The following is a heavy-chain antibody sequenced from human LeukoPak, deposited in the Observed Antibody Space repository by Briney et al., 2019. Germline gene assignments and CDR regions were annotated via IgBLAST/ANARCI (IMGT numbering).Heavy chain of an antibody. Sequence: SETLSLTCTVSGSISSYYWSCFRHHPAEELVWIGYLNTSGTTNYNPSLKSRVTISVDTAKNQFSLDLSSVTAADSAVYYCARQKCTSASCLTKNAFDVWGQGTMVTVSS. D-gene: IGHD2-2*01. V-gene: IGHV4-4*09. J-gene: IGHJ3*01. CDR1: GSISSYY. CDR2: LNTSGTT. CDR3: ARQKCTSASCLTKNAFDV.